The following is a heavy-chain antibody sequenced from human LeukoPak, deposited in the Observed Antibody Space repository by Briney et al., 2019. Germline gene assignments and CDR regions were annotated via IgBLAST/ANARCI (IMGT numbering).Heavy chain of an antibody. CDR2: ISWDGTRT. CDR1: GFSFDDYS. D-gene: IGHD5-18*01. J-gene: IGHJ4*02. Sequence: GGSLRLSCAASGFSFDDYSMHWVRQGPGKSLEWVSVISWDGTRTYYADSVKGRFTISRDNAQNSLYLQMNSLRAEDTAVYFCARASSSGYGISSGLAYWGQGTLVTVSS. CDR3: ARASSSGYGISSGLAY. V-gene: IGHV3-43*01.